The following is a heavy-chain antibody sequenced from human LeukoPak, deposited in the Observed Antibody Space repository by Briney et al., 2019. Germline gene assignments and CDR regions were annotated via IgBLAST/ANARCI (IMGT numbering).Heavy chain of an antibody. CDR1: GYTFTGYY. CDR2: INPNSGGT. V-gene: IGHV1-2*02. D-gene: IGHD1-1*01. J-gene: IGHJ5*02. CDR3: ARYRYNWNGPDL. Sequence: ASVKVSCKASGYTFTGYYTHWVRQAPGQGLEWMGWINPNSGGTNYAQKFQGRVTMTRDTSISTAYMELSRLRSDDTAVYYCARYRYNWNGPDLWGQGTLVTVSS.